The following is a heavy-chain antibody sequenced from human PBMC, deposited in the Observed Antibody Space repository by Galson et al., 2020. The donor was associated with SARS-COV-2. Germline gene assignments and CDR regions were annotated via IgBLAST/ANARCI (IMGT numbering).Heavy chain of an antibody. V-gene: IGHV3-30*02. CDR3: AKGGRYGDYSLDAFDI. J-gene: IGHJ3*02. D-gene: IGHD4-17*01. Sequence: QLGESLKISCAASGFTFSSYGIHLVRQAPGKGLEWVAFIRYDGSNKYYADSVKGRFTISRDNSKNTLYLQMNSLRAEDTAVYYCAKGGRYGDYSLDAFDIWGQGTMVTVSS. CDR1: GFTFSSYG. CDR2: IRYDGSNK.